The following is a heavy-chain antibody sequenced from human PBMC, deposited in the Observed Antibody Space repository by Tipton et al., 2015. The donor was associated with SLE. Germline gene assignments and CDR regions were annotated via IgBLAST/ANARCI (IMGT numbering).Heavy chain of an antibody. CDR3: ARAPTISVAGTTDPFGMDV. Sequence: SLRLSCAASGFTFHHYWIHWVRPAPGKGRVWVSRLSTDGSVTTYADSVKGRLTISRDNAKNTLYLQMRSLRVEDTGIYYCARAPTISVAGTTDPFGMDVWGPGTRVTVSS. V-gene: IGHV3-74*01. CDR2: LSTDGSVT. CDR1: GFTFHHYW. D-gene: IGHD6-19*01. J-gene: IGHJ6*02.